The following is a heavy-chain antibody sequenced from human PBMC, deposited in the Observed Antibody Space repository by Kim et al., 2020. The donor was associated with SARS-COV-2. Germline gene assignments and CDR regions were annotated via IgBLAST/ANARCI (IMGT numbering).Heavy chain of an antibody. Sequence: GRFTICRDNSKNTLDLQMNSLRAEDTAVYYCAREGSSSWYGNYYYYGMDVWGQGTTVTVSS. D-gene: IGHD6-13*01. CDR3: AREGSSSWYGNYYYYGMDV. V-gene: IGHV3-30*07. J-gene: IGHJ6*02.